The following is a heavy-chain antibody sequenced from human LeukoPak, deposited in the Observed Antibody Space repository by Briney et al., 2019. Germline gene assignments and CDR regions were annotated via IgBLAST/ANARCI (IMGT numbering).Heavy chain of an antibody. D-gene: IGHD3-10*01. CDR3: ARRGAGRFRYAFDY. Sequence: SETLFLTCTVSGGSISSYYWSWIRQPPGKGLEWIGYIYYSGSTNYNPSLKSRVTISVDTSKNQFSLKLSSVTAADTAVYYCARRGAGRFRYAFDYWGQGTLVTVSS. V-gene: IGHV4-59*08. J-gene: IGHJ4*02. CDR1: GGSISSYY. CDR2: IYYSGST.